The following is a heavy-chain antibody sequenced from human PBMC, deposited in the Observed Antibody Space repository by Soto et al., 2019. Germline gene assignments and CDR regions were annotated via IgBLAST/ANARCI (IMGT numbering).Heavy chain of an antibody. D-gene: IGHD6-19*01. CDR3: ARYSSSYQDAFDV. V-gene: IGHV3-20*04. J-gene: IGHJ3*01. CDR2: INWNGHSVT. Sequence: GGSLRLSCAASGFNFDENGMTWVRQAPGKGLEWVSGINWNGHSVTGYADSVKGRFTISRDNAKNSLYLQMDSLRLEDTALYYCARYSSSYQDAFDVWGQGTMVTVSS. CDR1: GFNFDENG.